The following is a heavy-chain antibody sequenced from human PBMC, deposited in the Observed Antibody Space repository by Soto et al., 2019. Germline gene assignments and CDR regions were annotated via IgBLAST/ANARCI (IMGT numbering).Heavy chain of an antibody. V-gene: IGHV1-24*01. D-gene: IGHD3-3*01. CDR2: FDPEDGET. CDR1: GYTLTELS. CDR3: ARDERFLEWSLNYGMDV. Sequence: ASVKVSCKVSGYTLTELSMHWVRQAPGKGLEWMGGFDPEDGETIYAQKFQGRVTMTEDTSTDTAYMELRSLRSEDTAVYYCARDERFLEWSLNYGMDVWGQGTTVTVSS. J-gene: IGHJ6*02.